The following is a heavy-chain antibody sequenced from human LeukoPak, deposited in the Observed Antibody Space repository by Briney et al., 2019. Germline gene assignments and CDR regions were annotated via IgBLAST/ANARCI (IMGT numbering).Heavy chain of an antibody. CDR2: INPNSGGT. Sequence: ASVKVSCKASGYTFTGYYMHWVRQAPGQGLEWMGWINPNSGGTNYAQKFQGRVTTTRDTSISTAYMELSRLRSDDTAVYYFARDSSLNSIVVVTGNDYWGQGTLVTVSS. V-gene: IGHV1-2*02. D-gene: IGHD2-21*02. CDR3: ARDSSLNSIVVVTGNDY. CDR1: GYTFTGYY. J-gene: IGHJ4*02.